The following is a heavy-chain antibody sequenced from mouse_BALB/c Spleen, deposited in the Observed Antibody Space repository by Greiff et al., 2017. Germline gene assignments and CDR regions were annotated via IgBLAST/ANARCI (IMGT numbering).Heavy chain of an antibody. CDR1: GYSITSGYY. V-gene: IGHV3-6*02. CDR2: ISYDGSN. J-gene: IGHJ1*01. D-gene: IGHD1-1*01. Sequence: EVKLMESGPGLVKPSQSLSLTCSVTGYSITSGYYWNWIRQFPGNKLEWMGYISYDGSNNYNPSLKNRISITRDTSKNQFFLKLNSVTTEDTATYYCARKILRWGYFDVWGAGTTVTVSS. CDR3: ARKILRWGYFDV.